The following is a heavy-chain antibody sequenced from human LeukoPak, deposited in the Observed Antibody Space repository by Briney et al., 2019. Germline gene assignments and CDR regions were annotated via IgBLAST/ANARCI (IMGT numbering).Heavy chain of an antibody. CDR3: AKPVDSSGYYYDY. D-gene: IGHD3-22*01. CDR1: GFTFSSYA. V-gene: IGHV3-23*01. Sequence: GSLRLSCADSGFTFSSYAMSWVRQAPGKGLEWVSAISGSGGSTYYADSVKGRFTISRDNSKNTLYLQMNSLRAEDTAVYYCAKPVDSSGYYYDYWGQGTLVTVSS. J-gene: IGHJ4*02. CDR2: ISGSGGST.